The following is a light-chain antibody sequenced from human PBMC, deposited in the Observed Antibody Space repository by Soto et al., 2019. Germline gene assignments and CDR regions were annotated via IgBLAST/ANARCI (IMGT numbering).Light chain of an antibody. CDR2: DAS. V-gene: IGKV3-11*01. CDR1: QSVSSY. CDR3: HQRSNWPPLT. Sequence: EIVLTQSPATLSLSPGERATLSCRASQSVSSYLAWYQQKPDQAPRLLIYDASNRATGIPARFSGSGSGTDFTLTISSLEPEDFAAYYCHQRSNWPPLTFGGGTKVEIK. J-gene: IGKJ4*01.